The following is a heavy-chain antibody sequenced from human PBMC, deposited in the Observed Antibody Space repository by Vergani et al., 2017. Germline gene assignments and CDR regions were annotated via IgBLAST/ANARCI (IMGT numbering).Heavy chain of an antibody. CDR2: VSTGTKSQ. Sequence: EVQLLESGGGLVQPGGSLRLTCAASEFTFSNYAMNWVRQAPGKGLEWVSFVSTGTKSQSYAESVKGRFTISRDSAKNSLYLQVRSLRLEDTGVYHCVRDRGLCAGGRCYTEAWDYWGQGTLVTVSS. CDR1: EFTFSNYA. D-gene: IGHD2-2*02. V-gene: IGHV3-48*01. J-gene: IGHJ4*02. CDR3: VRDRGLCAGGRCYTEAWDY.